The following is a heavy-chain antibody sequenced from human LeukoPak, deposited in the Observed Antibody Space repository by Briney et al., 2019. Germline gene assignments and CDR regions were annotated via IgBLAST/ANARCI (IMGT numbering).Heavy chain of an antibody. V-gene: IGHV3-30*02. CDR1: GFTFSSYG. Sequence: PGGSLRLSCAASGFTFSSYGMHWVRQAPGKGLEWVAFIRYDGSNKYYADSVKGRFTIYRDNSKNTLYLQMNSLRAEDTAVYYCAKDLRGSSSWYYFDYWGQGTLVTVCS. CDR2: IRYDGSNK. J-gene: IGHJ4*02. CDR3: AKDLRGSSSWYYFDY. D-gene: IGHD6-13*01.